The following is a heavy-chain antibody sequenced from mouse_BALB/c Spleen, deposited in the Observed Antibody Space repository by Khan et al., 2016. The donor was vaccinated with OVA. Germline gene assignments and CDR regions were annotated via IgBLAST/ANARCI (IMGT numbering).Heavy chain of an antibody. J-gene: IGHJ4*01. V-gene: IGHV1-4*01. CDR2: INPRSGYT. CDR1: GYTFTSNT. CDR3: ARRTTGYTMDS. Sequence: VQLQQSGAELARPGASVRMSCKASGYTFTSNTIHWIKQRPGQGLEWIGYINPRSGYTNYSQNFKDKATLTADKSSSTAYMQLSSLTTEDSAVYYCARRTTGYTMDSWGQGTSVTVSS. D-gene: IGHD2-14*01.